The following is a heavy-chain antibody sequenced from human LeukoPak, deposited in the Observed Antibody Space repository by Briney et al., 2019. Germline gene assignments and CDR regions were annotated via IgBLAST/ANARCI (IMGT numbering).Heavy chain of an antibody. D-gene: IGHD6-13*01. CDR2: IKTDGSST. V-gene: IGHV3-74*01. CDR3: ARDRRVTGITVADIVGWFDP. J-gene: IGHJ5*02. CDR1: GFIFSNYW. Sequence: PGGSLRLSCAASGFIFSNYWMYWVRQAPGKGLVWVSRIKTDGSSTSYADSVKGRFTISRDDAKNSLYLQMDSLRAEDTAVYYCARDRRVTGITVADIVGWFDPWGQGTLVTVSS.